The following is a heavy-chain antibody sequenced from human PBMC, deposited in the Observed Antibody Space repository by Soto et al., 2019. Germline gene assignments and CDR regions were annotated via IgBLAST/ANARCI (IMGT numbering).Heavy chain of an antibody. D-gene: IGHD3-3*01. CDR3: ARDRMDFWSGYHNYYYYGMDV. V-gene: IGHV1-8*01. J-gene: IGHJ6*02. Sequence: ASVKVSCKASAYTFTSYDINWVRQATGQGLEWMGWMNPNSGNTGYAQKFQGRVTMTRNTSISTAYMELSSLRSDDTAVYYCARDRMDFWSGYHNYYYYGMDVWGQGTTVTVSS. CDR2: MNPNSGNT. CDR1: AYTFTSYD.